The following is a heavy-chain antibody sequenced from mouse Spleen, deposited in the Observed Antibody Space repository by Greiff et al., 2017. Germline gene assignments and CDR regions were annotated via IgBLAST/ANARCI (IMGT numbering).Heavy chain of an antibody. CDR1: GFTFSSYA. V-gene: IGHV5-4*03. CDR3: ARGYYGNWYFDV. D-gene: IGHD2-1*01. Sequence: EVKLVESGGGLVKPGGSLKLSCAASGFTFSSYAMSWVRQTPEKRLEWVATISDGGSYTYYPDNVKGRFTISRDNAKNNLYLQMSHLKSEDTAMYYCARGYYGNWYFDVWGTGTTVTVSS. J-gene: IGHJ1*03. CDR2: ISDGGSYT.